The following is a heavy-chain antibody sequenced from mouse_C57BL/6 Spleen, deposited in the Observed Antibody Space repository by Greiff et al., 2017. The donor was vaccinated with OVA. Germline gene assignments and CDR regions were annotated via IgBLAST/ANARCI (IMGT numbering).Heavy chain of an antibody. CDR1: GYAFSSSW. CDR2: IYPGDGDT. CDR3: ANVYYYAMDY. V-gene: IGHV1-82*01. Sequence: QVQLKQSGPELVKPGASVKISCKASGYAFSSSWMNWVKQRPGKGLEWIGRIYPGDGDTNYNGKFKGKATLTADKSSSTAYMQLSSLTSEDSAVYFCANVYYYAMDYWGKGTSVTVPS. J-gene: IGHJ4*01.